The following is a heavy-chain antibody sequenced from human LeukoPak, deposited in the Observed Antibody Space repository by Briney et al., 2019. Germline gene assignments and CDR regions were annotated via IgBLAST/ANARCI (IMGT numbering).Heavy chain of an antibody. CDR2: VSSNSGST. Sequence: PEGSLRLSCAASGFTFSSYVMTWVRQAPGKGLEWVSGVSSNSGSTYYADSVKGRFTVSRDNSKNTLYLQMNSLRPEDTAVYYCAGRRVGIYFFDYWGQGTLVTVSS. CDR1: GFTFSSYV. CDR3: AGRRVGIYFFDY. J-gene: IGHJ4*02. V-gene: IGHV3-23*01. D-gene: IGHD1-26*01.